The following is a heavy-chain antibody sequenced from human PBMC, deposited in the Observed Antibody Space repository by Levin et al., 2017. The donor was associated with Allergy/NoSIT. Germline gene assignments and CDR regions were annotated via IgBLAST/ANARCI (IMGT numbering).Heavy chain of an antibody. D-gene: IGHD2/OR15-2a*01. Sequence: GGSLRLSCAASGFTFRTYPMHWVRQTPGKGLEWVAVMSQDGVTKYYADSVKGRFIISRDNSKNTVYLQMNSLRVEDTALYYCARDLVFTFDYFDYWGQGTPVTVSS. CDR3: ARDLVFTFDYFDY. CDR1: GFTFRTYP. V-gene: IGHV3-30-3*01. J-gene: IGHJ4*02. CDR2: MSQDGVTK.